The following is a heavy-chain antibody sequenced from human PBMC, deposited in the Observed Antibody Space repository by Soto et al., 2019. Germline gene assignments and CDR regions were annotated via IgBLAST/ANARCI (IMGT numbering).Heavy chain of an antibody. V-gene: IGHV4-4*07. D-gene: IGHD3-10*01. CDR3: ARDDFGSAGMDV. Sequence: SETLSLTCTVSGDSFSNYYWSWIRQPAGKGLEWIGRIYPSGTTNYNPSLKSRLTVSRDTSKNQFSLSLRSVTAADTAVYFCARDDFGSAGMDVWGQGTKVTVSS. J-gene: IGHJ6*02. CDR1: GDSFSNYY. CDR2: IYPSGTT.